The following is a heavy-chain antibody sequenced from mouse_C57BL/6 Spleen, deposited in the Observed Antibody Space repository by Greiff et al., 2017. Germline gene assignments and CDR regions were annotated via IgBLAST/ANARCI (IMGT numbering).Heavy chain of an antibody. CDR2: ISDGGSYT. J-gene: IGHJ2*01. Sequence: DVLLVESGGGLVKPGGSLKLSCAASGFTFSSYAMSWVRQTPEKRLEWVATISDGGSYTYYPDNVKGRFTISRDNAKNNLYLQMSHLKSEDTAMYYCARENWDGYFDYWGQGTTLTVSS. D-gene: IGHD4-1*01. V-gene: IGHV5-4*01. CDR1: GFTFSSYA. CDR3: ARENWDGYFDY.